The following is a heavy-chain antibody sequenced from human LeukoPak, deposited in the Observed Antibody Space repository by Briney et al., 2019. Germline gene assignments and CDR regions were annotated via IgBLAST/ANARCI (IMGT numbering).Heavy chain of an antibody. Sequence: GGSPRLSCAASGFTFSDYYMSWIRQAPGKGLEWVSYISSSSSYTNYADSVKGRFTISRDNAKNSLYLQMNSLRAEDTAVYYCARLGWATAPLDYWGQGTLVTVSS. J-gene: IGHJ4*02. CDR2: ISSSSSYT. D-gene: IGHD5-12*01. CDR3: ARLGWATAPLDY. CDR1: GFTFSDYY. V-gene: IGHV3-11*06.